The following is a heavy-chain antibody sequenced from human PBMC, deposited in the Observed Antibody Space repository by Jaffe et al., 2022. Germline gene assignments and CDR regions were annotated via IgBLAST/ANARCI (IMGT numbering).Heavy chain of an antibody. D-gene: IGHD3-10*02. CDR3: VRDYVAPRY. CDR1: GFTFNIFN. V-gene: IGHV3-21*02. Sequence: EVQLVESGGGLVKPGGSLRLSCAASGFTFNIFNMNWVRQTPGKGLEWVSSISATSVDIYYADSVKGRFTISRDNADKSVHLQMDGLTVEDTGVYYCVRDYVAPRYWGQGTLVTVSS. J-gene: IGHJ4*02. CDR2: ISATSVDI.